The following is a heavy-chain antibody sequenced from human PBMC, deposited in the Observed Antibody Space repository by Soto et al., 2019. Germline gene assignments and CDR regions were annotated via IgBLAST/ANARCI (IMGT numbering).Heavy chain of an antibody. J-gene: IGHJ6*02. CDR2: IYWDDDK. Sequence: QITLKESGPTLVKPTQTLTLTCTFSGFSLSTSGVGVGWIRQPPGKALEWLALIYWDDDKRYSPSLKSRLTITKDTSKNQVVLTMTNMDPVDTATYYCAHSYNTAMAPRYYYYGMDVWGQGTTVTVSS. V-gene: IGHV2-5*02. D-gene: IGHD5-18*01. CDR3: AHSYNTAMAPRYYYYGMDV. CDR1: GFSLSTSGVG.